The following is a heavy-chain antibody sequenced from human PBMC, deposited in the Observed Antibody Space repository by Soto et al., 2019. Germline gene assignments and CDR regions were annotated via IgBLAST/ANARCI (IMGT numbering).Heavy chain of an antibody. CDR2: ILNDGSNR. V-gene: IGHV3-33*01. J-gene: IGHJ6*02. CDR1: GFTFSNYG. D-gene: IGHD3-10*01. Sequence: QVHLVESGGGVVQPGRSLRLSCAASGFTFSNYGMHWVRQAPGKGLEWVAVILNDGSNRYHADSVKDRFTISRDNSKNMLYLQMNSLRAEDTAVYYCARDDEYSGNGMDVWGQGTTVTVS. CDR3: ARDDEYSGNGMDV.